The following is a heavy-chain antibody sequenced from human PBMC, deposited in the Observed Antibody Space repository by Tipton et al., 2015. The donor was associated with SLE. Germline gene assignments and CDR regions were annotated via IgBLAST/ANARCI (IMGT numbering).Heavy chain of an antibody. V-gene: IGHV4-39*07. CDR3: ARDNRYGVFDY. CDR1: GGSISSSSYY. Sequence: LRLSCTVSGGSISSSSYYWGWIRQPPGKGLEWIGSIYYSGSTYYNPSLKSRVTISVDTSKNQFSLKLSSVTAADTAVYYCARDNRYGVFDYWGQGTLVTVSS. CDR2: IYYSGST. D-gene: IGHD4-17*01. J-gene: IGHJ4*02.